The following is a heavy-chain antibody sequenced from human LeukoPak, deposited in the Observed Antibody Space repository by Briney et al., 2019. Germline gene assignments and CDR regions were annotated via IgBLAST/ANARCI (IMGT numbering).Heavy chain of an antibody. CDR3: TREDNAFEI. Sequence: PGGSLRLSCAASGFTFSSDWMHWVRQAPGKGLVWVTGISGDGRDIWYADSVKGRFTISRDNGKNTLYLQMNSVRVEDTAVYFCTREDNAFEIWGPGTTVTVSS. CDR1: GFTFSSDW. CDR2: ISGDGRDI. J-gene: IGHJ3*02. V-gene: IGHV3-74*01.